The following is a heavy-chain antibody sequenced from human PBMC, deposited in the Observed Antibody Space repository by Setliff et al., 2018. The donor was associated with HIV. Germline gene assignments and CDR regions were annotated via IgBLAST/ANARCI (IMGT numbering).Heavy chain of an antibody. CDR1: GFTFISYA. V-gene: IGHV3-23*01. J-gene: IGHJ6*03. CDR2: ITGSAIST. CDR3: AKGNDYDYYYCMDF. Sequence: GGSLRLSCAASGFTFISYAMSWVRQAPGKGVEWVSGITGSAISTYYADSVKGRFTISRDNSKNTLYLQMNSLRAEDTAVYYCAKGNDYDYYYCMDFWGKGTTVTVSS.